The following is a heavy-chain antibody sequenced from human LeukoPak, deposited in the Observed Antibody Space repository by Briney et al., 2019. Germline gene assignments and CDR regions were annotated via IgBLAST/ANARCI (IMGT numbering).Heavy chain of an antibody. CDR3: ARAGYYDILTGPLYYGMDV. D-gene: IGHD3-9*01. J-gene: IGHJ6*02. CDR1: GGSISSYY. Sequence: SETLSLTCTVSGGSISSYYWSWIRQPPGKGLEWIGYIYYSGSTNYNPSLKSRVTISVDTSKNQFSLKLSSVTAADTAVYYCARAGYYDILTGPLYYGMDVWGQGTTVTVSS. V-gene: IGHV4-59*01. CDR2: IYYSGST.